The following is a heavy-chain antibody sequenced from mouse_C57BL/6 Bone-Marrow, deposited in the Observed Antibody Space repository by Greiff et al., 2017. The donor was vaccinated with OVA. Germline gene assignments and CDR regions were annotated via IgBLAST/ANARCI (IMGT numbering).Heavy chain of an antibody. D-gene: IGHD2-4*01. J-gene: IGHJ3*01. CDR1: GHTFTTYP. V-gene: IGHV1-47*01. CDR2: FHPYNDDT. CDR3: ARPGDYDGDWFAY. Sequence: VKVVESGAELVKPGASVKMSCKASGHTFTTYPIEWMKQNHGKSLEWIGNFHPYNDDTKYNEKFKGKATLTVEKSSSTVYLELSRLTSDDSAVYYCARPGDYDGDWFAYWGQGTLVTVSA.